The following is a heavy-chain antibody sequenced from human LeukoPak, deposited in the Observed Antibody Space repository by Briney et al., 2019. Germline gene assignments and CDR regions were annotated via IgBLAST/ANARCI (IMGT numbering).Heavy chain of an antibody. V-gene: IGHV3-30*02. CDR3: AKDQDVVVPAAHSLLFDY. D-gene: IGHD2-2*01. J-gene: IGHJ4*02. Sequence: GGSLRLSCAASGFTFSCCGMHWVRQAPGKGLEWVALIWYDGSNKYYADSVKGRFTISRDNSKNTLYLQMNSLRAEDTAVYYCAKDQDVVVPAAHSLLFDYWGQGTLVTVSS. CDR2: IWYDGSNK. CDR1: GFTFSCCG.